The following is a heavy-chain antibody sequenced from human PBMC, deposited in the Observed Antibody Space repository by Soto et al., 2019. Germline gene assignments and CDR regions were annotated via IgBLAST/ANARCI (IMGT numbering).Heavy chain of an antibody. D-gene: IGHD2-21*02. Sequence: SETLSLTCTVSGGSIISGGYYWSWIRQHPGKGLEWFGYIYYSGSTYYNPSLKSRVTISVDTSKNQFSLKLSSVTAADTAVYYCARAYCGGDCYYPYYFDYWGQGTLVTVSS. V-gene: IGHV4-31*03. J-gene: IGHJ4*02. CDR3: ARAYCGGDCYYPYYFDY. CDR2: IYYSGST. CDR1: GGSIISGGYY.